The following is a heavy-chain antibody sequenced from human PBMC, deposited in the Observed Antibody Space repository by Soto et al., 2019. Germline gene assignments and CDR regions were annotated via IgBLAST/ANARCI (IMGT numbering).Heavy chain of an antibody. Sequence: PGESLKISCKGSGYSVTNHWIGWVRQMPGKGLEWMGIIYPVDSDTRYSPSFQGQVSISADKSISTAYLQWSSLKASDTAMYYCARYVCSTTTCSFDYWGQGTLVTVSS. D-gene: IGHD2-2*01. CDR3: ARYVCSTTTCSFDY. J-gene: IGHJ4*02. CDR2: IYPVDSDT. CDR1: GYSVTNHW. V-gene: IGHV5-51*01.